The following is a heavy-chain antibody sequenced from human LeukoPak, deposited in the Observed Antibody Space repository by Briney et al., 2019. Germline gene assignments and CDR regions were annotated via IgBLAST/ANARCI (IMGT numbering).Heavy chain of an antibody. CDR2: IWYDGSNK. J-gene: IGHJ6*02. D-gene: IGHD3-3*01. Sequence: GGSLRLSCAASGFTFSSYGMPWVRQAPGKGLEWVAVIWYDGSNKYYADSVKGRFTISRDNSKNTLYLQMNSLRAEDTAVYYCATLLADFWSGYPTMDVWGQGTTVTVSS. V-gene: IGHV3-33*01. CDR3: ATLLADFWSGYPTMDV. CDR1: GFTFSSYG.